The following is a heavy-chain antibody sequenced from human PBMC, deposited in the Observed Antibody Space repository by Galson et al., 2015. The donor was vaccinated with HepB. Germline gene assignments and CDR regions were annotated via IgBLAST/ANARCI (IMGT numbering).Heavy chain of an antibody. Sequence: SLRLSCAASGFTFISYAMSWVRQAPGKGLEWVSLISGSGGSTYYADSVKGRFTISRDNSKNTLYLQMNSLRAEDTAVYYCAKDGATDFWSGYYHDYWGQGTLVTVSS. J-gene: IGHJ4*02. CDR2: ISGSGGST. V-gene: IGHV3-23*01. CDR3: AKDGATDFWSGYYHDY. CDR1: GFTFISYA. D-gene: IGHD3-3*01.